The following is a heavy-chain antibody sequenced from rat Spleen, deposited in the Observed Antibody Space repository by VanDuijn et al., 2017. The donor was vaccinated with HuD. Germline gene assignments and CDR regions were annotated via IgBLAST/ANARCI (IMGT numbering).Heavy chain of an antibody. V-gene: IGHV2-13*01. CDR3: SRSYGGYSQHWFAY. D-gene: IGHD1-11*01. J-gene: IGHJ3*01. CDR2: IWAGGGT. CDR1: GFSLSTYH. Sequence: QVQLKESGPGLVQPSQTLSLTCTVSGFSLSTYHVSWVRQPPGKSLVWMGTIWAGGGTNYNSAVQSRLSISRDTSKSQVFLKMNSLQIDDTAIYFCSRSYGGYSQHWFAYWGQGTLVTVSS.